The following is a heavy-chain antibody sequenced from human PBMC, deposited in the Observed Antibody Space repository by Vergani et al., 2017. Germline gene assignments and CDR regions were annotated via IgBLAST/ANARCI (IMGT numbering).Heavy chain of an antibody. V-gene: IGHV3-21*01. CDR1: GFTFSSYS. J-gene: IGHJ4*02. CDR2: ISSSSSYI. Sequence: EVQLVESGGGLVKPGGSLRLSCAASGFTFSSYSMNWVRQAPGKGLEWVSSISSSSSYIYYADSVKGRFTISRDNAKNSLYLQMNSLRAEDTAVYYCSRVRKWELLSAFDYWGQGTLVTVSS. D-gene: IGHD1-26*01. CDR3: SRVRKWELLSAFDY.